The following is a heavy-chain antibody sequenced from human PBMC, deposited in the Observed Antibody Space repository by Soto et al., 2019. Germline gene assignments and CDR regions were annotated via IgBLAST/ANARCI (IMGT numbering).Heavy chain of an antibody. CDR3: ARIYYDFWSGYDYYYGMDV. CDR2: IYPGDSDT. J-gene: IGHJ6*02. V-gene: IGHV5-51*01. Sequence: GESLKISCKGSGYSFTSYWIGWVRQMPGKGLEWMGIIYPGDSDTRYSPSFQGQVTISADKSISTAYLQWSSLKASDTAMYYCARIYYDFWSGYDYYYGMDVWGQGTTVTVSS. CDR1: GYSFTSYW. D-gene: IGHD3-3*01.